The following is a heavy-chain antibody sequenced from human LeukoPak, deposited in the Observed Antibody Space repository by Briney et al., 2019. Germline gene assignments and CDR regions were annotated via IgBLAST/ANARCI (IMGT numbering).Heavy chain of an antibody. CDR2: IKSKVDGETI. CDR3: FTGGYGLDY. J-gene: IGHJ4*02. D-gene: IGHD5-18*01. V-gene: IGHV3-15*07. CDR1: GFTFSNAW. Sequence: GGSLRLSCRGSGFTFSNAWMNWVRQAPGKGLEWVGRIKSKVDGETIDYVAPVKGRFSISRDDSKNMVNLQMDSLKTEDTAVYYCFTGGYGLDYWGQGTLVTVSS.